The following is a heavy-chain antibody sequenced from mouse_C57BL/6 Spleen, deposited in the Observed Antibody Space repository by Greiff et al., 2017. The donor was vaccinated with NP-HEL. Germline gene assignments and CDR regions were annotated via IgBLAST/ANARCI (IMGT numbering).Heavy chain of an antibody. D-gene: IGHD3-3*01. CDR3: AGTGSWFAY. Sequence: QVQLQQSGPELVKPGASVKISCKASGYAFSSSWMNWVKQRPGKGLEWIGRIYPGDGDTNYNGKFKGKATLTADKSSSTAYMQLSSLTSEDSAVYGCAGTGSWFAYWGQGTLVTVSA. CDR1: GYAFSSSW. CDR2: IYPGDGDT. V-gene: IGHV1-82*01. J-gene: IGHJ3*01.